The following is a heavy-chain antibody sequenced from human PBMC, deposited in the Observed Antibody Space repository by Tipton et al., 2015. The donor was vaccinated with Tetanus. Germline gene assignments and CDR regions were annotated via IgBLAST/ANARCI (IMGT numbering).Heavy chain of an antibody. CDR3: ARDGGNYFYYGMNV. CDR1: GVSIKGGGFY. Sequence: TLSLTCSVSGVSIKGGGFYWTWIRQPPGKGLKWIGYIYSPGTTSYAPSLRGRATISFDSVKNHFSLSLSSVTAADTAMYYCARDGGNYFYYGMNVWGQGAAVTVSS. J-gene: IGHJ6*02. CDR2: IYSPGTT. V-gene: IGHV4-31*03.